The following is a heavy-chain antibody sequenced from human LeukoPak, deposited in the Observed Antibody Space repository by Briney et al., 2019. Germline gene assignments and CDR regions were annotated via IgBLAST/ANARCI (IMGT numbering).Heavy chain of an antibody. CDR2: MNPNSGNT. V-gene: IGHV1-8*01. Sequence: SVTVSCKASGYTFTNYDINWVRQAPGQGREWMGWMNPNSGNTGYAQKFQGRVTMTRNTSISTAYMELSSLRSEDTAVYYCAKERHFGSGREGLDVWGNGTTVTVSS. CDR1: GYTFTNYD. CDR3: AKERHFGSGREGLDV. D-gene: IGHD3-10*01. J-gene: IGHJ6*04.